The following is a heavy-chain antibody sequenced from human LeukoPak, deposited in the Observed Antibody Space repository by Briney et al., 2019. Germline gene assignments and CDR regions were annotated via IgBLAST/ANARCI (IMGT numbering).Heavy chain of an antibody. D-gene: IGHD1-26*01. CDR3: TRARSYSY. CDR2: IKSKTDGATT. V-gene: IGHV3-15*01. CDR1: GFTFRNAG. J-gene: IGHJ4*02. Sequence: GGSLRLSCAASGFTFRNAGMSWGRQAPGKGLEWVGRIKSKTDGATTDYAAPVKGRFTISKDDSHTTLYLQMHSLKTQYTALYYGTRARSYSYWGQGTRVTVSS.